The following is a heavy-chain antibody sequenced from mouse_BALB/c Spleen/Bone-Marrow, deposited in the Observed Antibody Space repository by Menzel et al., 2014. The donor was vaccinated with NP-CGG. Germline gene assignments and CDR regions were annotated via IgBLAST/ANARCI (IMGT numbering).Heavy chain of an antibody. Sequence: EVMLVESGGGLVQPGGLLRLSCATSGFTSTDHYMSWVHQPPGKALEWLGFIRNKANGYTTEYSASVKGRFTISRDNSQSIVYLQMNTLRAEDSATYYCARDYLYYFDYRGQGTTLTVSS. CDR2: IRNKANGYTT. J-gene: IGHJ2*01. V-gene: IGHV7-3*02. D-gene: IGHD2-1*01. CDR3: ARDYLYYFDY. CDR1: GFTSTDHY.